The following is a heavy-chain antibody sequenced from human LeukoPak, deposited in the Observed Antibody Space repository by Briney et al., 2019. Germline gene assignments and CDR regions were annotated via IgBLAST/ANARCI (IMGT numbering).Heavy chain of an antibody. J-gene: IGHJ4*02. V-gene: IGHV4-34*01. CDR1: GGSFSGFY. CDR2: IDHSGST. D-gene: IGHD3-10*01. CDR3: ARGRKGGSAL. Sequence: SETLSLTCDVYGGSFSGFYWNWIRQPPGKGLEWIGEIDHSGSTNYNPSLKSRVIISVDRANNQFSLKLSSVTAADTAFYYCARGRKGGSALWGQGALVTVSS.